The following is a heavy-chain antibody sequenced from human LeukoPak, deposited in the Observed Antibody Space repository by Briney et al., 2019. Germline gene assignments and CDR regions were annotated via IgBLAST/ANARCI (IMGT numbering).Heavy chain of an antibody. D-gene: IGHD2-15*01. CDR1: GGSISGSSYY. Sequence: SETLSLTCTVSGGSISGSSYYWGWIRQPPGKGLEWIGSIYYSGSTYYNPSLKSRVTISVDTSKNQFSLKLSSVTAADTAVYYCARGNDSPFDYWGQGTLVTVSS. J-gene: IGHJ4*02. CDR3: ARGNDSPFDY. V-gene: IGHV4-39*07. CDR2: IYYSGST.